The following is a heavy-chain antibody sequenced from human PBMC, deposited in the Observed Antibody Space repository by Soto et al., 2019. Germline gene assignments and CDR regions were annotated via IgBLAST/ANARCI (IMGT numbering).Heavy chain of an antibody. Sequence: ASVKVSCKASGGTFSSYAISWVRQAPGQGLEWMGGIIPIFGTANYAQKFQGRVTITADESTSTAYMELSSLRSEDTAVYYCARARAYSYGSVASWFDHWGKGNLVTVS. J-gene: IGHJ5*02. V-gene: IGHV1-69*13. CDR2: IIPIFGTA. CDR1: GGTFSSYA. CDR3: ARARAYSYGSVASWFDH. D-gene: IGHD5-18*01.